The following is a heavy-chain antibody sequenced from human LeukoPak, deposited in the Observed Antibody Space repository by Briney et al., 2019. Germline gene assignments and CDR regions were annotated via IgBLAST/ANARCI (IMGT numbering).Heavy chain of an antibody. Sequence: GSLRLSCAASGFTFSSYAMHWVRQAPGKGLERVAVISYDGSNKYYADSVKGRFTISRDNSKNTLYLQMNSLRAEDTAVYYCAREVIVVVPAATPYYYGMDVWGQGTTVTVSS. CDR3: AREVIVVVPAATPYYYGMDV. CDR2: ISYDGSNK. CDR1: GFTFSSYA. D-gene: IGHD2-2*01. V-gene: IGHV3-30-3*01. J-gene: IGHJ6*02.